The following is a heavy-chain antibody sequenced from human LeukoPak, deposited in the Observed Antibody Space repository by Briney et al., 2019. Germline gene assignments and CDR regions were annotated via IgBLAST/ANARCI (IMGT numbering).Heavy chain of an antibody. J-gene: IGHJ4*02. Sequence: GGSLRLSCAASGFTFSIYAMSWVRQAPGKGLEWVSGIRGSDDNTYYADSMKGRFTMSRDNSKNTLYLQMNGLRAEDTAVYYCAKALSGSGNYGDFHYWGQGTLVTVSS. D-gene: IGHD3-10*01. CDR3: AKALSGSGNYGDFHY. V-gene: IGHV3-23*01. CDR2: IRGSDDNT. CDR1: GFTFSIYA.